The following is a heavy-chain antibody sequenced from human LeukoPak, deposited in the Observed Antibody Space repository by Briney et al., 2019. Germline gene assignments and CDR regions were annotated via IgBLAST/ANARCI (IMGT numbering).Heavy chain of an antibody. Sequence: GGSLRLSCAASGFTFSSYSMNWVRQAPGKGLEWVSSISGSSSYIYYADSVKGRFTISRDNAKNSLSLHLNSLRIEDTAVYYCARDFPPFGPEDHNYYYYMDIWGKGTTVTVSS. CDR1: GFTFSSYS. J-gene: IGHJ6*03. CDR3: ARDFPPFGPEDHNYYYYMDI. D-gene: IGHD3/OR15-3a*01. V-gene: IGHV3-21*01. CDR2: ISGSSSYI.